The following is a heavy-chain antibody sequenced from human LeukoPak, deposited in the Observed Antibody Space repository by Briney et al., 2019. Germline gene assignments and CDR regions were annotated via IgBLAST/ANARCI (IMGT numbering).Heavy chain of an antibody. CDR3: ASTTVTTSDAFDI. J-gene: IGHJ3*02. D-gene: IGHD4-17*01. V-gene: IGHV5-51*01. CDR2: IYPGDSDT. CDR1: GYSSTSYW. Sequence: GESLKISCKGSGYSSTSYWIGWVRQMPGKGLEWMGIIYPGDSDTRYSPSFQGQVTISADKSIGTAYLQWSSLKASDTAMYYCASTTVTTSDAFDIWGQGTMVTVSS.